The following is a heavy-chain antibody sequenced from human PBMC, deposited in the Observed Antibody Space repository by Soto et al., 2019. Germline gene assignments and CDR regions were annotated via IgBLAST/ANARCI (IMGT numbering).Heavy chain of an antibody. CDR2: FIPIFGTA. V-gene: IGHV1-69*13. D-gene: IGHD3-10*02. J-gene: IGHJ6*02. Sequence: SVKVSCKASGGNFRSYPVTWVRQAPGQGLEWMGVFIPIFGTANYAQKSTGRVTITADESTRTAYMELSSLRSEDTAVYYCARDLIPYGTGVRGMDVWGQGTTVTVS. CDR1: GGNFRSYP. CDR3: ARDLIPYGTGVRGMDV.